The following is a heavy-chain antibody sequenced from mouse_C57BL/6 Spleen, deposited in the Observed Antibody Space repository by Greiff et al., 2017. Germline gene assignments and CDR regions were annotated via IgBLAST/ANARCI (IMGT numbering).Heavy chain of an antibody. CDR3: ARGIVTKWDFDV. CDR1: GYAFTNYL. J-gene: IGHJ1*03. D-gene: IGHD2-5*01. CDR2: INPGSGGT. V-gene: IGHV1-54*01. Sequence: QVQLQQSGAELVRPGTSVKVSCKASGYAFTNYLIEWVKQRPGQGLEWIGVINPGSGGTNYNETFKGKATLTADKSSSTAYMQLSSLTSEDSAVYFCARGIVTKWDFDVWGTGATVTVSS.